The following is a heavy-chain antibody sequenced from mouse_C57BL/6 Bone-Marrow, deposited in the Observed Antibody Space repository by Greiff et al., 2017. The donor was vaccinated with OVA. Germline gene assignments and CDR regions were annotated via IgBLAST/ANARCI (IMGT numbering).Heavy chain of an antibody. J-gene: IGHJ4*01. CDR1: GFNIKDYY. CDR3: TKYYGNYEAMDY. Sequence: EVQLQQSGAELVRPGASVKLSCTASGFNIKDYYMHWVKQRPEQGLEWIGRIDPEDGDTEYAPKFQGKATMTADTSSNTAYLQLSRLTSEDTAVYYCTKYYGNYEAMDYWGQGTSVTVSA. CDR2: IDPEDGDT. D-gene: IGHD2-1*01. V-gene: IGHV14-1*01.